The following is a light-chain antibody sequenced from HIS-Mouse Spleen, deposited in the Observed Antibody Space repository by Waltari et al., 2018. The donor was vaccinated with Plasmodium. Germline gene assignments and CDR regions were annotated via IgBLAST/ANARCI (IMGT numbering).Light chain of an antibody. CDR3: QQYYSTPWT. Sequence: DIVMTQSPDPLAVSLGEGATINCKSSPSVLYSSNNKNYLAWYQQKPGQPPKLLIYWASTRESGVPDRFSGSGSGTDFTLTISSLQAEDVAVYYCQQYYSTPWTFGQGTKVEIK. J-gene: IGKJ1*01. V-gene: IGKV4-1*01. CDR1: PSVLYSSNNKNY. CDR2: WAS.